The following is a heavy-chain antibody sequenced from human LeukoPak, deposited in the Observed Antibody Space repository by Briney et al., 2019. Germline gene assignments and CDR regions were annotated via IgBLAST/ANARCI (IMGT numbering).Heavy chain of an antibody. V-gene: IGHV4-59*08. CDR1: GGSISSDY. Sequence: PSETLSLTCTVSGGSISSDYWSWVRQPPGKGLQWIGYIDYSGSTNYNPSLKSRVTISVDTSKNQFSLKLSSVTAADTAVYYCARVVGAFDAFDIWAKGQWSPSLQ. D-gene: IGHD2-15*01. J-gene: IGHJ3*02. CDR2: IDYSGST. CDR3: ARVVGAFDAFDI.